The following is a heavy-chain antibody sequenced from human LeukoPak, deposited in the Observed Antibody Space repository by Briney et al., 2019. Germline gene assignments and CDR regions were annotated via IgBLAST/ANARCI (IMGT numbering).Heavy chain of an antibody. J-gene: IGHJ3*02. CDR2: IRSKANRYAT. Sequence: PGGSLRLSCAASGFTFSGSAMHWVRQASGKGLEWVGRIRSKANRYATAYAASVKGRFTISRDDPKNTAYLQMSSLKTEDTAVYYCTRVQGVGPGPLDAFDIWGQGTMVTVSS. D-gene: IGHD1-1*01. CDR3: TRVQGVGPGPLDAFDI. V-gene: IGHV3-73*01. CDR1: GFTFSGSA.